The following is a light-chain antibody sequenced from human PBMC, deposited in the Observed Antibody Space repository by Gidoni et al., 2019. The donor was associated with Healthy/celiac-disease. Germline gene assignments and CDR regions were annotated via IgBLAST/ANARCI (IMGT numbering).Light chain of an antibody. V-gene: IGKV1-5*01. CDR3: QEYNREWT. J-gene: IGKJ1*01. Sequence: DIQMTQSPSTLSASVGDRVTITCRASQSISSWLAWYQQKPGKAPKLLIYDASSLESGVPSRFSGSGSGTEFTLTSSSLQPDDFETYYCQEYNREWTFGQGTKVEIK. CDR1: QSISSW. CDR2: DAS.